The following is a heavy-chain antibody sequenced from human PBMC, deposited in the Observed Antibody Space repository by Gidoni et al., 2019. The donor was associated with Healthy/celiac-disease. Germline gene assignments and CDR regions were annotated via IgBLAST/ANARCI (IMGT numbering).Heavy chain of an antibody. Sequence: QVQLQQSGPGLVKPSQTLSLTFAISGDSVTSNMSAWNWIRQSPSRGLEWLGRKYYRSKWYNDYAVSVKSRITINPDTSKNQFSLQLNSVTPENTAVYYCARGVGIAVAGTWFDPWGQGTLVTVSS. CDR1: GDSVTSNMSA. D-gene: IGHD6-19*01. CDR2: KYYRSKWYN. J-gene: IGHJ5*02. V-gene: IGHV6-1*01. CDR3: ARGVGIAVAGTWFDP.